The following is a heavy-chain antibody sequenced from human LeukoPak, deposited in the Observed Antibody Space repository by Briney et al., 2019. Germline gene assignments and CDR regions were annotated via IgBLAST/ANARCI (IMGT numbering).Heavy chain of an antibody. J-gene: IGHJ4*02. V-gene: IGHV1-18*01. CDR2: ISAYNGNT. Sequence: GASVKVSCKASGYTFTSYGISWVRQAPGQGLEWMGWISAYNGNTNYAQKLQGRVTMTRDTSTSTVYMELSSLRSEDTAVYYCARDYYDSSGYFSDYWGQGTLVTVSS. CDR3: ARDYYDSSGYFSDY. D-gene: IGHD3-22*01. CDR1: GYTFTSYG.